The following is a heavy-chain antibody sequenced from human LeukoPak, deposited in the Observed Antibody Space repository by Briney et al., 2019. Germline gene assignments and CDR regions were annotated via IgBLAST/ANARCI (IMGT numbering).Heavy chain of an antibody. CDR3: AKHSPKELLLFDY. D-gene: IGHD1-26*01. V-gene: IGHV3-23*01. J-gene: IGHJ4*02. CDR2: ISGSGGST. CDR1: GFTFSSYS. Sequence: PGGSLRLSCAASGFTFSSYSMNWVRQAPGKGLEWVSAISGSGGSTYYADSVKGRFTISRDNSKNTLYLQMNSLRAEDTAVYYCAKHSPKELLLFDYWGQGTLVTVSS.